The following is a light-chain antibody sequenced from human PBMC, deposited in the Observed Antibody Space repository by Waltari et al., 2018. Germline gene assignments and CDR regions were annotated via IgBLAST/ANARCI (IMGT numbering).Light chain of an antibody. CDR3: QVWDSSTVV. Sequence: SYELTRPPSVSVSPGQTASITCSGDKLGEKYACWYQQKAGQSPVLVIYQDTKRPSGIPERFSASNSGNTATLTISGTQALDEADYFCQVWDSSTVVFGGGTKLTVL. J-gene: IGLJ2*01. V-gene: IGLV3-1*01. CDR1: KLGEKY. CDR2: QDT.